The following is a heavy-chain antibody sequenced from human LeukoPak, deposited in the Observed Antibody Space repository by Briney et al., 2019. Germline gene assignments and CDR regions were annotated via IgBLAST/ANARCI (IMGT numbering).Heavy chain of an antibody. CDR3: ARDFPRNWFDP. J-gene: IGHJ5*02. CDR1: GFTFSSYG. Sequence: GSLRLSCAASGFTFSSYGMSWVRQPPGKGLEWIGSIYYSGSTYYNPSLKSRVTISVDTSKNQFSLKLSSVTAADTAVYYCARDFPRNWFDPWGQGTLVTVSS. V-gene: IGHV4-39*02. CDR2: IYYSGST.